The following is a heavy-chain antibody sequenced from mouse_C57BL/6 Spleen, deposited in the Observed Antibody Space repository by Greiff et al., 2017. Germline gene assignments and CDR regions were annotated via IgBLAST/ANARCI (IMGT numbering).Heavy chain of an antibody. CDR2: IHPNSGST. Sequence: QVQLQQPGAELIKPGASVKLSCKASGYTFTSYWMHWVKQRPGQGLEWIGMIHPNSGSTNYNEKFKSKATLTVDKASSTADRQLSSLTSEDSAFYYCAATTVVAHYYAMHHSGQGTPVTDSS. V-gene: IGHV1-64*01. CDR1: GYTFTSYW. J-gene: IGHJ4*01. D-gene: IGHD1-1*01. CDR3: AATTVVAHYYAMHH.